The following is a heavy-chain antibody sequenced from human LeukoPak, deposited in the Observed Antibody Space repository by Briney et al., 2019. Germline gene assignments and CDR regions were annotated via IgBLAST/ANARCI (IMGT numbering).Heavy chain of an antibody. CDR1: GFTFSNYG. V-gene: IGHV3-48*02. CDR2: ISSSSDAI. Sequence: PGGSLRLSCAASGFTFSNYGMNWVRQAPGKRLEWVSYISSSSDAIYYADSVKGRFTISRDNAENSLYLQLNSLRDEDTAVYYCARATRSGYDYWGQGTLVTVSS. J-gene: IGHJ4*02. CDR3: ARATRSGYDY. D-gene: IGHD5-12*01.